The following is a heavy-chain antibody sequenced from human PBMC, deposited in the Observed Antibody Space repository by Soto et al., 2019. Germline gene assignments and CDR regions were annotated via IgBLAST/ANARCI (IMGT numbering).Heavy chain of an antibody. V-gene: IGHV3-21*01. CDR3: ARGLLRGNYGDY. D-gene: IGHD2-15*01. CDR1: GFNFSSYS. Sequence: EVQLVESGGGLVKPGGSLRLSCAASGFNFSSYSMNWVRQATGKGLEWVSSISSSSSYIYYADSVKGRCTISRDNAKHALYLQMNSLRAEDTAVYCCARGLLRGNYGDYCGQGPLVTVSS. J-gene: IGHJ4*02. CDR2: ISSSSSYI.